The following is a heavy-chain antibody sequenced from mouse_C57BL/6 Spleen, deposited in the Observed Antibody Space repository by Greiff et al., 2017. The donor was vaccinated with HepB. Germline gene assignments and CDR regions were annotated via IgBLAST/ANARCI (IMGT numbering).Heavy chain of an antibody. CDR1: GYTFTSYG. J-gene: IGHJ4*01. D-gene: IGHD2-5*01. CDR3: ASGHYSSLYYAMDY. CDR2: IYPRSGNT. Sequence: VQLQQSGAELARPGASVKLSCKASGYTFTSYGISWVKQRTGQGLEWIGEIYPRSGNTYYNEKFKGKATLTADKSSSTAYMELRSLTSEDSAVYFCASGHYSSLYYAMDYWGQGTSVTVSS. V-gene: IGHV1-81*01.